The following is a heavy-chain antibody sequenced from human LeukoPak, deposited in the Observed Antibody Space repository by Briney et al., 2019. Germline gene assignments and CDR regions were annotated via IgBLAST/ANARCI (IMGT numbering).Heavy chain of an antibody. CDR2: ISAYNGHT. V-gene: IGHV1-18*01. D-gene: IGHD2-2*02. J-gene: IGHJ6*03. Sequence: ASVKVSCKASGYTFTRYGISWVRQALGQRLEWMGWISAYNGHTNYTQKLQGRVTMTTDTSTSTAYMELRSLRSDDTAVYFCVRDGHRLYDYYYYYMDVWGKGTTVTVSS. CDR3: VRDGHRLYDYYYYYMDV. CDR1: GYTFTRYG.